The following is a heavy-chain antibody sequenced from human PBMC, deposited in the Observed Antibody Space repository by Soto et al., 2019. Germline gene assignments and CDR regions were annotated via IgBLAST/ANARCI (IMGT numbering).Heavy chain of an antibody. V-gene: IGHV6-1*01. CDR2: TYYRSKWYN. J-gene: IGHJ6*02. D-gene: IGHD6-19*01. CDR1: GDSVSSNSAA. Sequence: SPTLSLTCAISGDSVSSNSAAWNLIRQSPSRVLEWLGRTYYRSKWYNDYAVSVTSRITISPDTSKNQFSLQLNSVTPEDTAVYYCARESSGWYLRYYYYGMDVWGQGTTVTFSS. CDR3: ARESSGWYLRYYYYGMDV.